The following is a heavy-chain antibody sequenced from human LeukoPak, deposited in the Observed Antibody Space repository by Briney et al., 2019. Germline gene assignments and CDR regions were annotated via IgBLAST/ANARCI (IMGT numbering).Heavy chain of an antibody. Sequence: PGGSLRLSCAASGFTFSSYGRSWVRQAPGKGLEWVSAISGSGGSTYYADSVKGRFTISRDNSKNTLYLQMNSLRAEDTAVYYCAKGGLRSTPLDSWGKGTLVTVSS. CDR1: GFTFSSYG. V-gene: IGHV3-23*01. CDR2: ISGSGGST. D-gene: IGHD2-15*01. J-gene: IGHJ4*02. CDR3: AKGGLRSTPLDS.